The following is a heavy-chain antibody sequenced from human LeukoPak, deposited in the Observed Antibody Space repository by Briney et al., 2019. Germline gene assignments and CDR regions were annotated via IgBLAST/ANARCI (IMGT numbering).Heavy chain of an antibody. CDR3: ATDWLPPQPSDY. CDR1: GFTFSSYS. Sequence: GGSLRLSCAASGFTFSSYSMNWVRQAPGKGLELVSSISSSSSYIYYADSVKGRFTISRDNAKNSLYLQMNSLRAEDTAVYYCATDWLPPQPSDYWGQGTLVTVSS. V-gene: IGHV3-21*01. J-gene: IGHJ4*02. CDR2: ISSSSSYI. D-gene: IGHD3-9*01.